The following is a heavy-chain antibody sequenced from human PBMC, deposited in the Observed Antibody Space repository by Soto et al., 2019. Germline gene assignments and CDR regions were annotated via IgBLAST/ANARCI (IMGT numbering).Heavy chain of an antibody. D-gene: IGHD1-20*01. CDR3: ARVPYNWNARDDNWFDP. CDR2: IIPIFGTA. Sequence: SVKVSCKASGGTFSSYAISWVRQAPGQGLEWMGGIIPIFGTANYAQKFQGRVTITADESTSTAYMELSSLRSEDTAVYYCARVPYNWNARDDNWFDPWGQGTLVTVSS. J-gene: IGHJ5*02. V-gene: IGHV1-69*13. CDR1: GGTFSSYA.